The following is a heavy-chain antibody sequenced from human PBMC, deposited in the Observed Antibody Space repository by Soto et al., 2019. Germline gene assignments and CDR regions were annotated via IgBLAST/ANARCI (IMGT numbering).Heavy chain of an antibody. CDR3: ARDHIKDYDFWSGYYKRSANYMDV. CDR1: GYTFTSYG. V-gene: IGHV1-18*01. D-gene: IGHD3-3*01. CDR2: ISAYNGNT. J-gene: IGHJ6*03. Sequence: GASVKVSCKASGYTFTSYGISWVRQAPGQGLEWMGWISAYNGNTKYAQKLQGRVTMTTDTSTSTAYMELRSLRSDDTAVYYCARDHIKDYDFWSGYYKRSANYMDVWGKGTTVTVSS.